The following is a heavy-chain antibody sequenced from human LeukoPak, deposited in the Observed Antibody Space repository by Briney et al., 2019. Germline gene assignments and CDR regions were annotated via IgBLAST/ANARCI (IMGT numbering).Heavy chain of an antibody. J-gene: IGHJ5*02. Sequence: PSETLSLTCTVSGGSISSGSYYWSWIRQPAGKGLEWIGYIYYSGSTNYNPSLKSRVTISVDTSKNQFSLKLSSVTAADTAVYYCAGNFDWWQNWFDPWGQGTLVTVSS. CDR3: AGNFDWWQNWFDP. CDR2: IYYSGST. V-gene: IGHV4-61*10. CDR1: GGSISSGSYY. D-gene: IGHD3-9*01.